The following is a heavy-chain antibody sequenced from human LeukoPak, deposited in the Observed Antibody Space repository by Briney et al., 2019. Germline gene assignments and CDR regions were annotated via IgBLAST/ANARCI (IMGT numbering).Heavy chain of an antibody. Sequence: GGSLRLSCAASGLTFTNAWMSWVRQAPGKGLEWVGRITKADDGTTGYAAPVKGRFTISRDDSKNTLYLQMNSLKTEDTALYYCTTLSYVGGYWGQGTPVTVSS. CDR1: GLTFTNAW. CDR3: TTLSYVGGY. CDR2: ITKADDGTT. D-gene: IGHD3-16*02. J-gene: IGHJ4*02. V-gene: IGHV3-15*01.